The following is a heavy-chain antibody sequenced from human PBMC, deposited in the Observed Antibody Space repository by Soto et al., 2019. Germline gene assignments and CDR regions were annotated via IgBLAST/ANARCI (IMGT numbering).Heavy chain of an antibody. CDR3: AKTVRVRLSAEFDP. J-gene: IGHJ5*02. D-gene: IGHD3-16*01. CDR2: IWYDGSDN. Sequence: EWSLRLSCAASGCTFSTYVMHSVRHTPDKGLECVAAIWYDGSDNYYADSVKGRFTISRDNSKNTLYLQMNSLRVEDTAVYYCAKTVRVRLSAEFDPWGQGTLVTVSS. CDR1: GCTFSTYV. V-gene: IGHV3-33*06.